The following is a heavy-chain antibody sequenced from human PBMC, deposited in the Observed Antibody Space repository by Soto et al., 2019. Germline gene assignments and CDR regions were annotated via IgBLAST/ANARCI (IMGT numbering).Heavy chain of an antibody. Sequence: QVQLVQAGAEVQKPGASVKVSCKASGYTFTSYDIKWVRHATGQGLEWMGWMNPNSGNTGYAQKFQGRVTITRNTSISTAYMELSSLRSEDTAVYYCARGLGTDSGYALVDYWGQGTLVTVSS. CDR1: GYTFTSYD. V-gene: IGHV1-8*01. J-gene: IGHJ4*02. CDR3: ARGLGTDSGYALVDY. CDR2: MNPNSGNT. D-gene: IGHD5-12*01.